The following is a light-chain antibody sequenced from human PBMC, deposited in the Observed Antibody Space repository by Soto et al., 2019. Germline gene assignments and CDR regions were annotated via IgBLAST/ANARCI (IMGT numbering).Light chain of an antibody. V-gene: IGLV1-40*01. CDR2: GNI. Sequence: QSVLTQPPSVSGAPGQRVTISCTGSSSNIGNYDVHWYQQLPGTAPKLLIYGNINRPSGVPDRFSGSKSGTSASLAITGLQAEDEADYYCQSYDSGLSGVVFGGGTKLTVL. J-gene: IGLJ2*01. CDR3: QSYDSGLSGVV. CDR1: SSNIGNYD.